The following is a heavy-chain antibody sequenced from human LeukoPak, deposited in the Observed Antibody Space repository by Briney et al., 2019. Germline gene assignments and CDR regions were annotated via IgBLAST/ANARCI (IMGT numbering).Heavy chain of an antibody. CDR1: GDTFTSCD. J-gene: IGHJ4*02. CDR2: MSPNSGNT. V-gene: IGHV1-8*01. CDR3: ARGPPNWGFDF. Sequence: ASVKVSCKASGDTFTSCDFNWVRQAPGQGLEWMGWMSPNSGNTGYAQKFQGRVTMTRDTSISTAYMELSSLRSDDTAVYYCARGPPNWGFDFWGQGTLVTVSS. D-gene: IGHD7-27*01.